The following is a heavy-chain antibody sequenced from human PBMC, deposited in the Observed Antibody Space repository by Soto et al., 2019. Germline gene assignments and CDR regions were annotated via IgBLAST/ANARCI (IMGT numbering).Heavy chain of an antibody. CDR2: VIPIFGTP. D-gene: IGHD6-19*01. Sequence: QVQLVQSGAEVKKPGSSVKVSCKAPGGTFSTYAISWVRQAPGQGLEWMGGVIPIFGTPKYAQKFQGRVTITADEFTSTGXXXXXXXXXXXXXXXXXXXXXXXXSSLHIYYYYYYGMDVRGQGTTVTVSS. CDR1: GGTFSTYA. J-gene: IGHJ6*02. V-gene: IGHV1-69*01. CDR3: XXXXXXXSSLHIYYYYYYGMDV.